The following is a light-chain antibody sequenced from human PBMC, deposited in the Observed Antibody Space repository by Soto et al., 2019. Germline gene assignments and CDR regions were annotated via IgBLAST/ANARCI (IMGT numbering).Light chain of an antibody. J-gene: IGLJ2*01. Sequence: QSALTQPRSVSGSPGQSVTISCTGTSSDVGGYNYVSWYQQQPGKAPKLMIYDVSKRPSGVPDRFSGSKSGNTASLTISGLQAEDEADYYCCSYAGSYTLVFGGGTQLTVL. CDR3: CSYAGSYTLV. CDR1: SSDVGGYNY. CDR2: DVS. V-gene: IGLV2-11*01.